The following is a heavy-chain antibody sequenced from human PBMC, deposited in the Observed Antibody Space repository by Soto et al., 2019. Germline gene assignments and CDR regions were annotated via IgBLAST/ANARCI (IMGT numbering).Heavy chain of an antibody. CDR3: ARDRANWGSQGNWYFDL. CDR2: ISAYNGNT. Sequence: QVQLVQSGAEVKKPGASVKVSCKASGYTFTSYGISWVRQAPGQGLEWLGWISAYNGNTNYAQKLEGRVTMTTDTSTRTAYMELRSLRSDDTAVYYCARDRANWGSQGNWYFDLWGRGTLVTVSS. CDR1: GYTFTSYG. J-gene: IGHJ2*01. D-gene: IGHD7-27*01. V-gene: IGHV1-18*01.